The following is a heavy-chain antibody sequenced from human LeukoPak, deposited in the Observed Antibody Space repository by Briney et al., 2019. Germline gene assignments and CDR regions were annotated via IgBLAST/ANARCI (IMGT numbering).Heavy chain of an antibody. D-gene: IGHD1-26*01. CDR1: GFTVSSNY. Sequence: PGGSLRLSCAASGFTVSSNYMSWVRQAPGKGLEWVSVIYSGGSTYYADSVKGRFTISRDNSKNTLYLQMNSLRAEDTAVYYCARWVVGATRGGFDYWGQGTLVTVSS. J-gene: IGHJ4*02. CDR3: ARWVVGATRGGFDY. V-gene: IGHV3-66*01. CDR2: IYSGGST.